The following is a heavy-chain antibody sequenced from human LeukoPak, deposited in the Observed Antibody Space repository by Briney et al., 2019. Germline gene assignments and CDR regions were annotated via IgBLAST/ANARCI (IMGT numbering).Heavy chain of an antibody. CDR1: GGSISSYY. D-gene: IGHD3-22*01. CDR2: IYYSGST. CDR3: ARYYYDSRGLPYYFDY. Sequence: SETLSLTCTASGGSISSYYWSWIRQPPGKGLEWIGYIYYSGSTNYNPSLKSRVTISVDTSKNQFSLKLSSVTAADTAVYYCARYYYDSRGLPYYFDYWGQGTLVTVSS. J-gene: IGHJ4*02. V-gene: IGHV4-59*01.